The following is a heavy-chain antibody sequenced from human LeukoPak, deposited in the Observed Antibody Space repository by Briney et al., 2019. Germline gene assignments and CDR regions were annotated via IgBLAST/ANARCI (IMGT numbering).Heavy chain of an antibody. Sequence: PGRSLRLSCAASGFTFDDYAMHWVRQAPGKGLEWVSGISWNSGSIGYADSVKGRFTISRDNAKNSLYLQMNSLRAEDTAVYYCARDEGGSSYIIWGQGTMVTVSS. D-gene: IGHD2-15*01. CDR1: GFTFDDYA. V-gene: IGHV3-9*01. CDR3: ARDEGGSSYII. J-gene: IGHJ3*02. CDR2: ISWNSGSI.